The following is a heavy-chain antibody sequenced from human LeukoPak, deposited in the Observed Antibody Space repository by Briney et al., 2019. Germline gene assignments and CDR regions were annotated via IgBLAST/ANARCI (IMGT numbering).Heavy chain of an antibody. CDR2: MNRENGNT. D-gene: IGHD5-24*01. CDR3: ATPMANTFDAFDI. V-gene: IGHV1-8*01. J-gene: IGHJ3*02. Sequence: ASVKVSCKPSGYIFRNYDINWVRQAPGQGLEWMGWMNRENGNTGYAQKFRGRVTMTRHAPTNTAYMELTSLRSEDTAVYFCATPMANTFDAFDIWGQGSRVTVSS. CDR1: GYIFRNYD.